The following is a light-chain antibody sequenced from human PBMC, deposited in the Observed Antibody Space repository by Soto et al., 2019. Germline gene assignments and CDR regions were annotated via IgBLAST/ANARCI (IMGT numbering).Light chain of an antibody. CDR3: QHYISFPWT. CDR1: QTISDF. J-gene: IGKJ1*01. CDR2: EAS. V-gene: IGKV1-5*01. Sequence: DIKMTQSPSTLSASVGDRVTITCRASQTISDFLAWYQHKPGEAPKLLIAEASRLESGVPSRFSGGGSGTEFTLTISRLQPDDVATYYCQHYISFPWTFGQGSKVDI.